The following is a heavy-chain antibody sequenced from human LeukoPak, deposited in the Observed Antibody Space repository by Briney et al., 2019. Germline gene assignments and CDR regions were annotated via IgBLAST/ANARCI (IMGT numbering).Heavy chain of an antibody. D-gene: IGHD3-22*01. J-gene: IGHJ6*03. CDR2: IIPIFGTA. CDR1: GGTFSSYA. Sequence: ASVKVSCKASGGTFSSYAISWVRQAPGQGLKWIGRIIPIFGTANYAQKFQGRVTITTDESTSTAYMELSSLRSEDTAVYYCARDNEPLRYYDSSGYYGYYYYYMDVWGKGTTVTVSS. CDR3: ARDNEPLRYYDSSGYYGYYYYYMDV. V-gene: IGHV1-69*05.